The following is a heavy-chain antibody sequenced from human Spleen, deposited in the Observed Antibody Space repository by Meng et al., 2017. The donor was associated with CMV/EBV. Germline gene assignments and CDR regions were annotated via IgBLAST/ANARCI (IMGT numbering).Heavy chain of an antibody. D-gene: IGHD1-1*01. V-gene: IGHV2-5*01. J-gene: IGHJ5*02. CDR3: AHRHPRVVHTSGWFDP. CDR1: FSLSTSGVG. Sequence: FSLSTSGVGVGWIRQPPGKALEWLALIYWNDDKRYSPSLKNRLTITRDTSKNQVVLTMTNMDPVDTATYYCAHRHPRVVHTSGWFDPWGQGTLVTVSS. CDR2: IYWNDDK.